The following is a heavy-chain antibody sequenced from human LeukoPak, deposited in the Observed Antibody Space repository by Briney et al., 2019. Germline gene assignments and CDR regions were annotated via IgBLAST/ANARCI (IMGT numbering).Heavy chain of an antibody. V-gene: IGHV3-11*01. CDR3: ARRIAVAVTGAFDI. J-gene: IGHJ3*02. CDR2: ISSSGSTI. Sequence: GGSLRLSCAASGFTFSDYYMSWIRQAPGKGLEWVSYISSSGSTIYYADSVKGRFTISRDNAKNSLYLQMNSLRAEDTAVYYCARRIAVAVTGAFDIWGQGTMVTVSS. CDR1: GFTFSDYY. D-gene: IGHD6-19*01.